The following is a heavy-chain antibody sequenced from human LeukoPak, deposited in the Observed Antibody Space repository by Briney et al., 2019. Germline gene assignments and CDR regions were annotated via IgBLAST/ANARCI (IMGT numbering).Heavy chain of an antibody. D-gene: IGHD1-20*01. CDR3: ARERGDNWNVGP. V-gene: IGHV4-59*12. Sequence: SETLSLTCTVSGGSITSYYWAWLRQPPGKGLEWIGYLYYSGYSNYNPSLKSRVSMSVDTSKNQFSLKLTSVTATDTAVYYCARERGDNWNVGPWGQGTLVTVSS. J-gene: IGHJ5*02. CDR1: GGSITSYY. CDR2: LYYSGYS.